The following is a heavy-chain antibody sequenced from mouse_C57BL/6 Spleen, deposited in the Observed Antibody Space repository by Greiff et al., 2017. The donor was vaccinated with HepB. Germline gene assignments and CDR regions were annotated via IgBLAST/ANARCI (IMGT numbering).Heavy chain of an antibody. Sequence: VHLVESGPGLVQPSQSLSITCTVSGFSLTSYGVHWVRQSPGKGLGWLGVLWRGGSTDYNAAFMSRLSITKDNSKSQVFFKMNSLQADDTAIYYCAKKKGNWEEYFDYWGQGTTLTVSS. V-gene: IGHV2-5*01. CDR1: GFSLTSYG. D-gene: IGHD4-1*01. CDR2: LWRGGST. CDR3: AKKKGNWEEYFDY. J-gene: IGHJ2*01.